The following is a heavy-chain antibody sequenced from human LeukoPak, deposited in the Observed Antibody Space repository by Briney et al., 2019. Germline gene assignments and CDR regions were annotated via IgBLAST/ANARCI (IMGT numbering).Heavy chain of an antibody. Sequence: ASVKVSCKASGYTFTGYYMHWVRQAPGQGLEWMGRINPNSGGTNYAQKFQGRVTVTRDTSISTAYMELSRLRSDDTAVYYCGRDANWNYYMDVWGKGTTVTVSS. D-gene: IGHD1-20*01. V-gene: IGHV1-2*06. CDR1: GYTFTGYY. J-gene: IGHJ6*03. CDR2: INPNSGGT. CDR3: GRDANWNYYMDV.